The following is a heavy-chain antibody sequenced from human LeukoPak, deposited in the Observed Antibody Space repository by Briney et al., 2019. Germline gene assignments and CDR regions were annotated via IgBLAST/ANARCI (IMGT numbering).Heavy chain of an antibody. V-gene: IGHV3-23*01. D-gene: IGHD2-15*01. CDR3: AKSGLNRFDY. Sequence: GGSLRLSCAASGFTFSSHGMNWVRQAPGKGLEWVSGISPSGDILYYADSVKGQFTISRDNSKNTLYLQMNSLRAEDTAVHYCAKSGLNRFDYWGQGTLVTVSS. CDR1: GFTFSSHG. CDR2: ISPSGDIL. J-gene: IGHJ4*02.